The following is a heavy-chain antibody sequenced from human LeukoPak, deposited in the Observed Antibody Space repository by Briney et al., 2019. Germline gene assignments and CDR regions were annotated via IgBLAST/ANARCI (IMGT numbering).Heavy chain of an antibody. Sequence: SETLSLTCAVYGGSFSGYYWSWIRQPPGKGLEWIGEINHSGSTNYNPSLKSRVTISVDTSKNQFSLKLSSVTAADTAVYYCARVPRNSLRDNWFDPWGQGTLVTVSS. CDR3: ARVPRNSLRDNWFDP. CDR1: GGSFSGYY. J-gene: IGHJ5*02. D-gene: IGHD1-7*01. V-gene: IGHV4-34*01. CDR2: INHSGST.